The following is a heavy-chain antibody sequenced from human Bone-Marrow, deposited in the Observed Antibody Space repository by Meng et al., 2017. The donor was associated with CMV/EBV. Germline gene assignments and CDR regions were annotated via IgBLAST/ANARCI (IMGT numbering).Heavy chain of an antibody. D-gene: IGHD2-2*01. J-gene: IGHJ6*02. Sequence: ASVKVSCKASGYTFTGYYMHWVRQAPGQGLEWMGWINPNSGGTNYAQKFQDRVTMTSDTSIRTAYMELSRLRPDDTALYYCARERFLVPAASPDYYYYGMDVWGQGTTVTFSS. CDR1: GYTFTGYY. CDR2: INPNSGGT. CDR3: ARERFLVPAASPDYYYYGMDV. V-gene: IGHV1-2*02.